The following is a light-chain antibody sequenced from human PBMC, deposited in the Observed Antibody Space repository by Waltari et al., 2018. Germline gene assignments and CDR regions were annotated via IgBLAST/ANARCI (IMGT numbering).Light chain of an antibody. Sequence: DIVMTQSPLSLSVTPGEPASISCRSSQSLLHSSGNTFLDWYLQKPGQSPQLLIYLVSNRAAGVPDRGSGSGSGTDFTLKISIVEAEDVGVYFCMQARQTPWTFGQGTRVEIK. CDR3: MQARQTPWT. V-gene: IGKV2-28*01. CDR2: LVS. J-gene: IGKJ1*01. CDR1: QSLLHSSGNTF.